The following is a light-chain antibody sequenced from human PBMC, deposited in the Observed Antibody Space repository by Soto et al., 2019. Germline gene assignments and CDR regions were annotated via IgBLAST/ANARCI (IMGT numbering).Light chain of an antibody. V-gene: IGKV1-5*03. Sequence: DIPMTQSPSTLSASVGDRVTITCRASQSISSWLAWYQQKPGKAPKLLIYKASRFSGSGSGTEFTLTISSLQPDDFATYYCQQYNSYPWTFGQGTKVEIK. CDR1: QSISSW. CDR2: K. CDR3: QQYNSYPWT. J-gene: IGKJ1*01.